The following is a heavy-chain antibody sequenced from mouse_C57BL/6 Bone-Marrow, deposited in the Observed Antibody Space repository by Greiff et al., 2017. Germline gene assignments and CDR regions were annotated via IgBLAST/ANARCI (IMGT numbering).Heavy chain of an antibody. D-gene: IGHD2-5*01. CDR2: IYPGSGST. CDR1: GYTFTSYW. V-gene: IGHV1-55*01. J-gene: IGHJ2*01. Sequence: QVQLQQPGAELVKPGASVKMSCKASGYTFTSYWITWVKQRPGQGLEWIGDIYPGSGSTNYNEKFKSKATLTVDTSSSTAYMQLSSLTSEDSAVYCGARGEYYSRLFDYWGQGTTLTVSS. CDR3: ARGEYYSRLFDY.